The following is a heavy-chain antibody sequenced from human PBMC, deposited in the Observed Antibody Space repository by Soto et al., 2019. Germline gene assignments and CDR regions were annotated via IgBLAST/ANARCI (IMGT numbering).Heavy chain of an antibody. Sequence: FPAYLCSVRFPFLSGIRPRHGNRLEWIGYIYYSGSTNYNPSLKSRVTISVDTSKNQFSLKLSSVTAADTAVYYCAGGLWFWDLIPGAKNTHPIDYWGEGNLV. CDR1: LCSVRFPF. V-gene: IGHV4-59*02. J-gene: IGHJ4*02. CDR3: AGGLWFWDLIPGAKNTHPIDY. D-gene: IGHD3-10*01. CDR2: IYYSGST.